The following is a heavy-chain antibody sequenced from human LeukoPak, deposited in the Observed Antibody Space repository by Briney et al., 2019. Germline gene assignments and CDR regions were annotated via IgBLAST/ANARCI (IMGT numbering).Heavy chain of an antibody. V-gene: IGHV1-18*01. CDR2: ISAYNGNT. CDR3: ARDRLGIAAAGTRGFDY. D-gene: IGHD6-13*01. CDR1: GYIFTSYG. Sequence: ASVKVSCKASGYIFTSYGISWVRQAPGQGLEWMGWISAYNGNTNYAQKLQGRVTITTDTSTSTAYMELRSLRSDDTAVYYCARDRLGIAAAGTRGFDYWGQGTLVTVSS. J-gene: IGHJ4*02.